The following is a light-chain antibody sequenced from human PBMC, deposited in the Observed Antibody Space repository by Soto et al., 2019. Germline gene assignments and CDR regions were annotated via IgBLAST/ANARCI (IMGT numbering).Light chain of an antibody. J-gene: IGKJ3*01. V-gene: IGKV1-5*01. CDR1: QRVYNW. Sequence: IEMTQYPSTLSASVGARVTITCRARQRVYNWLAWYQQKPGKAPKLLLASVSTLERGVPSRFSGSGSGTEFTLAISSLQPEDLGTYYCQQYNSYLSFGPGTKVEI. CDR2: SVS. CDR3: QQYNSYLS.